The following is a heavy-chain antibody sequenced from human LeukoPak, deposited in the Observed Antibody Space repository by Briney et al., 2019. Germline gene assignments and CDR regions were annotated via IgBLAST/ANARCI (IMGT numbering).Heavy chain of an antibody. V-gene: IGHV1-18*04. CDR1: GYFFTNYG. J-gene: IGHJ4*02. D-gene: IGHD3-3*01. CDR3: ARGIRTSGYLKYYFDY. Sequence: GASVKVSCKASGYFFTNYGISWVRQAPGQGLEWMGWISAYNGNTNYAQKFQGRVTITRNTSISTAYMELSSLRSEDTAVYYCARGIRTSGYLKYYFDYWGQGTLVTISS. CDR2: ISAYNGNT.